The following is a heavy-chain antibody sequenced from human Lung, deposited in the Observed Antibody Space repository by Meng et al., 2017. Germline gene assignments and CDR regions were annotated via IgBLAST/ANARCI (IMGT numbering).Heavy chain of an antibody. CDR1: GYTFTDYY. J-gene: IGHJ4*02. CDR2: MNPNSGDT. V-gene: IGHV1-2*06. CDR3: AREGGSSSHFDY. Sequence: QVQLVQSGAEVKRPGASVRVPCKASGYTFTDYYMRWVRQAPGQGLEWMGRMNPNSGDTKYAQKFQGRVTMTGYTSISTAYMELSRLTSDDTAVYYCAREGGSSSHFDYWGQGTLVTVSS. D-gene: IGHD6-6*01.